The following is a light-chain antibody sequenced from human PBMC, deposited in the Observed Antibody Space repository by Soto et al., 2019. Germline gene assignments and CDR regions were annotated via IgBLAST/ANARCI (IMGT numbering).Light chain of an antibody. Sequence: EIVLTHSPGTLSLSPGERATLSCRASQSVSSSYLAWYQQKPGQAPRLLIYDTSNRATGIPARFSGSGSGTDFTLTITSLEPEDFAIYYCHQRSDWPLTFGGGTKVDIK. CDR1: QSVSSSY. V-gene: IGKV3-11*01. J-gene: IGKJ4*01. CDR2: DTS. CDR3: HQRSDWPLT.